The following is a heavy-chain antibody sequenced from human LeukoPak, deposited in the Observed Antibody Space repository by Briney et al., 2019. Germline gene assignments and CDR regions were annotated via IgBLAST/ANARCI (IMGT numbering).Heavy chain of an antibody. CDR2: IKDDGSDK. Sequence: QPGRSLRLSCAASGFTFSAYWMSWIRKAPGKGLEWVANIKDDGSDKYYVDSVKGRFTISRDNAKNSLYLQMNSLRDDDTAVYYCARAAGGTSRDYWGQGTLVTVSS. CDR1: GFTFSAYW. D-gene: IGHD1-26*01. J-gene: IGHJ4*02. V-gene: IGHV3-7*01. CDR3: ARAAGGTSRDY.